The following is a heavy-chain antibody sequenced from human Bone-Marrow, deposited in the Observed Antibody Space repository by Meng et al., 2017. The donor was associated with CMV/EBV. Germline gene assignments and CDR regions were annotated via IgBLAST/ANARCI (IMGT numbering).Heavy chain of an antibody. CDR1: GFTFSSYG. V-gene: IGHV3-30*02. Sequence: GESLKISCAASGFTFSSYGMHWVRQAPGKGLEWVAFIRYDGSNKYYADSVKGRFTISRDNSKNTLYLQMNSLRAEDTAVYYCAKGRFTMVRGVLDYWGQGTLVPVSS. D-gene: IGHD3-10*01. CDR2: IRYDGSNK. J-gene: IGHJ4*02. CDR3: AKGRFTMVRGVLDY.